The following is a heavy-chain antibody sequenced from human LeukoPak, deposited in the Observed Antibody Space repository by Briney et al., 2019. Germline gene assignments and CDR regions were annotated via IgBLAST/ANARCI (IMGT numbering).Heavy chain of an antibody. CDR2: ISGSGGST. Sequence: GGSLRLSCAASGFTFSSYAMSWVRQAPGKGLEWVSAISGSGGSTYYADSVKGRFTISRDNTKNTLYLQMNSLRAEDTAVYYCALRTRYSSGWYYFDYWGQGTLVTVSS. D-gene: IGHD6-19*01. J-gene: IGHJ4*02. CDR3: ALRTRYSSGWYYFDY. V-gene: IGHV3-23*01. CDR1: GFTFSSYA.